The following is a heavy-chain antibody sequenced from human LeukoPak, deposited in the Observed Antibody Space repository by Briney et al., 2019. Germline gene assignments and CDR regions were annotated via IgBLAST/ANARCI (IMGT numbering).Heavy chain of an antibody. CDR1: GGSISSYY. J-gene: IGHJ4*02. Sequence: PSETLSLTCTVSGGSISSYYWSWIRQPPGKGLEWIGYIYYSGSTNYNPSLKSRVTISVDTSKNQFSLKLSSVTAADTAVYYCARGPESIAAAGTFDYWGQGTLVTVSS. D-gene: IGHD6-13*01. V-gene: IGHV4-59*01. CDR3: ARGPESIAAAGTFDY. CDR2: IYYSGST.